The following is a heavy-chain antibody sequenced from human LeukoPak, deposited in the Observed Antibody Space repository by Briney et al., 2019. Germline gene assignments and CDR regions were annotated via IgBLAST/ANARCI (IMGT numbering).Heavy chain of an antibody. V-gene: IGHV4-30-2*01. CDR1: GGSISSGSYY. J-gene: IGHJ3*02. CDR2: IYHSGST. D-gene: IGHD2-2*01. CDR3: ARARPVPAGARVGPFDI. Sequence: SQTLSLTCTVSGGSISSGSYYWSWIRQPAGKGLEWIGYIYHSGSTYYNPSLKSRVTISVDRSKNQFSLKLSSVTAADTAVYYCARARPVPAGARVGPFDIWGQGTMVTVSS.